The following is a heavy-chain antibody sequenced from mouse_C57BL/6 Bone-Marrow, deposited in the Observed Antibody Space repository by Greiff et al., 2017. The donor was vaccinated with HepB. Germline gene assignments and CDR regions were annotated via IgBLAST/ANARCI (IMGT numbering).Heavy chain of an antibody. J-gene: IGHJ2*01. CDR2: IYPSDSEN. CDR1: GYTFTSYW. Sequence: QVQLQQPGAELVRPGSSVKLSCKASGYTFTSYWMDWVKQRPGQGLEWIGNIYPSDSENHYNQKFKDKATLTVDKSSSTAYMQLSSLTSEDSAVYYCARHIYYYGSRDYWGQGTTLTVSS. D-gene: IGHD1-1*01. V-gene: IGHV1-61*01. CDR3: ARHIYYYGSRDY.